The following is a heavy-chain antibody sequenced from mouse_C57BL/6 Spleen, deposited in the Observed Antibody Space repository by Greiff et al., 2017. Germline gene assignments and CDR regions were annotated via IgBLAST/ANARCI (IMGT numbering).Heavy chain of an antibody. D-gene: IGHD1-1*01. V-gene: IGHV2-5*01. CDR1: GFSFTSYG. J-gene: IGHJ1*03. Sequence: VKLMESGPGLVQPSQSLSITCTVSGFSFTSYGVHWVRQSPGKGLEWLGVIWRGGSTDYNAAFMSRLSITKDNSKSHVFFKMNSLQADATAIYYCAKEVITTVVAPPHWYFDVWGTGTTVTVSS. CDR2: IWRGGST. CDR3: AKEVITTVVAPPHWYFDV.